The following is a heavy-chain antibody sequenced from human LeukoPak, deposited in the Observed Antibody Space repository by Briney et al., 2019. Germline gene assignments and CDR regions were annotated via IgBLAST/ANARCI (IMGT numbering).Heavy chain of an antibody. D-gene: IGHD6-19*01. V-gene: IGHV5-51*01. CDR2: IYPGDSDT. Sequence: GESLKISCKGSGYSFTSYWIGWGRQMPGKGLEWMGIIYPGDSDTRYSPSFQGQVTISADKSISPAYLQWSSLKASDTAMYYCARRLDSSGWTDAFDIWGQGTMVTVSS. CDR1: GYSFTSYW. CDR3: ARRLDSSGWTDAFDI. J-gene: IGHJ3*02.